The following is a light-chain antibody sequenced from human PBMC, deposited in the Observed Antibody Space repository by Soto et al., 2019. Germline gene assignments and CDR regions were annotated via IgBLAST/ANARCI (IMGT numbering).Light chain of an antibody. CDR2: NVS. CDR1: QSFNSN. CDR3: QQYHNWPPIT. J-gene: IGKJ5*01. Sequence: EIVMTQSPATLSVSPGERATLSCRASQSFNSNLAWYQQKPGQAPRLIIYNVSTRAAGIPARFSGSGSGTEFTLTISSLQSEDFALYYCQQYHNWPPITFGQGTRLEIK. V-gene: IGKV3D-15*01.